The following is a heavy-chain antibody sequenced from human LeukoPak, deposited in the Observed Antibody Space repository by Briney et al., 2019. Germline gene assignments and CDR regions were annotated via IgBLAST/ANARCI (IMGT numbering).Heavy chain of an antibody. CDR1: GFTFSSYA. CDR2: ISGSGGST. Sequence: GGSLRLSCAASGFTFSSYAMSWVRQAPGEGLEWVSAISGSGGSTYYADSVKGRFTISRDNSKNTLYLQMNSLRAEDTAVYYCAKDRGEWELLYFDYWGQGTLVTVSS. D-gene: IGHD1-26*01. J-gene: IGHJ4*02. CDR3: AKDRGEWELLYFDY. V-gene: IGHV3-23*01.